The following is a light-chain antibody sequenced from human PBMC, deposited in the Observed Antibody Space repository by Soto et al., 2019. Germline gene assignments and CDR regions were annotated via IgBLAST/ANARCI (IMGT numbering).Light chain of an antibody. CDR2: DAS. Sequence: DIQMTQSPSTLSASVGDRVTVTCRASQNINRWLAWYQQKPGKAPKVLISDASNLESGVPSRFSGSGSGTEFTLIISGLQPDHFATYYCLQYNTYRTFGQGTKVEVK. J-gene: IGKJ1*01. CDR1: QNINRW. CDR3: LQYNTYRT. V-gene: IGKV1-5*01.